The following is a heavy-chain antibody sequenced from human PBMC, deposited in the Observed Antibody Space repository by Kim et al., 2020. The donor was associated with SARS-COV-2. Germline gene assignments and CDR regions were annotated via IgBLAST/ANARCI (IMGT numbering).Heavy chain of an antibody. CDR3: VKEITPGGADV. D-gene: IGHD2-15*01. J-gene: IGHJ6*02. Sequence: GGSLRLSCAASGFTVDEHAMHWVRQAPGKGLEWVSAIMWDSSRVGYADSVKGRFTISRDNAKKSLFLQMNSLRPEDTALYYCVKEITPGGADVWGQVTTV. CDR2: IMWDSSRV. V-gene: IGHV3-9*01. CDR1: GFTVDEHA.